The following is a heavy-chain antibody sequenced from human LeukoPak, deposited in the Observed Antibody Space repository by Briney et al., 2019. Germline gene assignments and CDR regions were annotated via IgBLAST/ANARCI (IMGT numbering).Heavy chain of an antibody. J-gene: IGHJ6*02. CDR1: GGSISSSSYY. CDR3: ARQSDSGWDYYYYGMDV. D-gene: IGHD6-19*01. Sequence: SETLSLTCTVSGGSISSSSYYWGWIRQPPGKGLEWIGSIYYSGSTYYNPSLKSRVTISVDTSKNQFSLKLSSVTAADTAVYYCARQSDSGWDYYYYGMDVWGQGTTVTVSS. CDR2: IYYSGST. V-gene: IGHV4-39*01.